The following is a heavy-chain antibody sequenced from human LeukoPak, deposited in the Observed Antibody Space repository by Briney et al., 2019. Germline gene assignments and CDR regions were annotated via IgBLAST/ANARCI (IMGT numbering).Heavy chain of an antibody. Sequence: SETLSLTCTVSGGSISSYYWSWIRQPAVKGLEWIGRIYTSGSTNYNPSLKSRVTMSVDTSKNQFSLKLNSVTAADTAVYYCARHDFWSGYMANNWFDPWGQGTLVTVSS. CDR3: ARHDFWSGYMANNWFDP. CDR1: GGSISSYY. J-gene: IGHJ5*02. D-gene: IGHD3-3*01. V-gene: IGHV4-4*07. CDR2: IYTSGST.